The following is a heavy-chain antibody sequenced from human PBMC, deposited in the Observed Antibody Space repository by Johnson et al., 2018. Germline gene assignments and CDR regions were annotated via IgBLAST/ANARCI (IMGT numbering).Heavy chain of an antibody. V-gene: IGHV3-33*01. D-gene: IGHD1-26*01. J-gene: IGHJ6*02. Sequence: QVQLVQSGGGVVEPGRSLRLSCAASGFTFSSYGMHWVRQAPGKGLEWVAVIWYAVSNKYYADSVKGRCTISRDNSKNTLYLQMNSLRAEDTAVYYCAWGGIVGATYYYYGMDVWGQGTTVTVSS. CDR1: GFTFSSYG. CDR3: AWGGIVGATYYYYGMDV. CDR2: IWYAVSNK.